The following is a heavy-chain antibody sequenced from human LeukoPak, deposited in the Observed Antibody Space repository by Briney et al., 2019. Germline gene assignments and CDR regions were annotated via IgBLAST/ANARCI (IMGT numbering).Heavy chain of an antibody. CDR1: RGTFSSYA. CDR3: ARSYYYGSGSYPHDAFDI. Sequence: GSSVKVSCKASRGTFSSYAISWVRQASGRGFEGMGGLISNFCKANCAQKFTGRVTITADESTSTAYLELNSLRSEDTAVYYCARSYYYGSGSYPHDAFDIWGQGTMVTVSS. J-gene: IGHJ3*02. D-gene: IGHD3-10*01. V-gene: IGHV1-69*01. CDR2: LISNFCKA.